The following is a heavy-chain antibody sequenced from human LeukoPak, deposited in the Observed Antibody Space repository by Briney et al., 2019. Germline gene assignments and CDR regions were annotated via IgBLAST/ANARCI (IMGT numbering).Heavy chain of an antibody. D-gene: IGHD6-13*01. V-gene: IGHV4-39*01. J-gene: IGHJ6*03. Sequence: KTSGTLSLTCTVSGGSISSSSYYWGWIRQPPGKGLEWIGSIYYSGSTYYNPSLKSRVTISVDTSKNQFSLKLSSVTAADTAVYYCARQNADGYSSSWYYYYYYMDVWGKGTTVTISS. CDR3: ARQNADGYSSSWYYYYYYMDV. CDR2: IYYSGST. CDR1: GGSISSSSYY.